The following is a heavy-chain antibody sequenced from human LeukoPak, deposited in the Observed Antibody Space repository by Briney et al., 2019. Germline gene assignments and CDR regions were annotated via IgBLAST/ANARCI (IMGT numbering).Heavy chain of an antibody. CDR1: GYTFTGYY. V-gene: IGHV1-2*02. J-gene: IGHJ4*02. CDR3: ARGGHIVVVVASVDY. Sequence: ASVKVSCKASGYTFTGYYMHWVRQAPGQGLEWMGWINPNSGGTNYAQKFQGRVTMTRDTSISTAYMELSRLRSVDTAVYYCARGGHIVVVVASVDYWGQGTLVTVSS. D-gene: IGHD2-15*01. CDR2: INPNSGGT.